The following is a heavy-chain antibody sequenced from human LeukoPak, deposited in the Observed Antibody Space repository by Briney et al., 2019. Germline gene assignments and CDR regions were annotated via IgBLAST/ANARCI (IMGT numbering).Heavy chain of an antibody. V-gene: IGHV3-33*01. CDR1: GFRFSSYG. CDR3: ARGGGGSGYYDY. CDR2: IWFDGSNE. J-gene: IGHJ4*02. Sequence: GGSLRLSCAASGFRFSSYGMHWVRQAPGKGLEWVAGIWFDGSNENYANSVKGRFTISRDNSENMLYLQMNGLRADDPAVYYCARGGGGSGYYDYWGQGTLVTVSS. D-gene: IGHD6-19*01.